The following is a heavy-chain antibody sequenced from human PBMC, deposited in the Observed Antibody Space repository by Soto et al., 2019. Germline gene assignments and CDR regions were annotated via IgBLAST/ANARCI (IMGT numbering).Heavy chain of an antibody. CDR3: ARDNNDFWSLYPLAFDY. V-gene: IGHV4-4*07. J-gene: IGHJ4*02. CDR1: GGSLTKYH. Sequence: QVQLQESGPGLVKPSETLSLTCTVSGGSLTKYHWSWILQPAGKGLEWIGRISTSGNVVSKASLRSRLTMSVDTSKNQFSLRLTSVTAADTAVYYCARDNNDFWSLYPLAFDYWGQGALVTVSS. D-gene: IGHD3-3*01. CDR2: ISTSGNV.